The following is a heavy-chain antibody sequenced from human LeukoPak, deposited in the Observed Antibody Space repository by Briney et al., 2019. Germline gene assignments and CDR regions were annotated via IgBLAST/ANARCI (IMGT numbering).Heavy chain of an antibody. V-gene: IGHV1-2*02. J-gene: IGHJ1*01. Sequence: ASVKVSCKASGYTVTGYHMHWVRQAPGQGLEWMGWINPNSGDTNYAQKFQGRVTMTKDTSISTAYMELSRLKSDDTAVYFCARGFVVVVAAESFFQHWGQGTLVTVSS. CDR3: ARGFVVVVAAESFFQH. CDR2: INPNSGDT. D-gene: IGHD2-15*01. CDR1: GYTVTGYH.